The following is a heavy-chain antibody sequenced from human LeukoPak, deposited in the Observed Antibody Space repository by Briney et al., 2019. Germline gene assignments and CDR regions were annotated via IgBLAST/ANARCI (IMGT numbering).Heavy chain of an antibody. CDR2: IYYSGST. CDR1: GGSISSYY. V-gene: IGHV4-59*01. CDR3: ARDNNSDDFWSDSHYYGMDV. J-gene: IGHJ6*02. D-gene: IGHD3-3*01. Sequence: SETLSLTCTVSGGSISSYYWSWIREPPGKGLEWIGYIYYSGSTNYNPSLKSRVTISVDTSKNQFSLKLSSVTAADTAVYYCARDNNSDDFWSDSHYYGMDVWGQGTTVTVSS.